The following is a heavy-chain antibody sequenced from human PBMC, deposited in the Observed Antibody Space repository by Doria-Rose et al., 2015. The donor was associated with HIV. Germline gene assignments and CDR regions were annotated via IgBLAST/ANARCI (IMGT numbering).Heavy chain of an antibody. Sequence: HLHESGPGLVKPSETLSLTCSVSGASVSSRGYYWNWIRQVPGKGLESLGYTYYTGTSDYSPSLKSRLNMAVDTSKNQFSLKLSFVTVADTAVYYCARMGSYRELDYWGRGALVIVSA. D-gene: IGHD3-3*01. CDR1: GASVSSRGYY. J-gene: IGHJ4*02. CDR2: TYYTGTS. CDR3: ARMGSYRELDY. V-gene: IGHV4-31*03.